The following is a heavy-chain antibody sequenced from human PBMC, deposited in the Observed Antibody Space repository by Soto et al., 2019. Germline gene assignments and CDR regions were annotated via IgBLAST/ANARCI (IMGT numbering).Heavy chain of an antibody. CDR1: GYTFTGYY. V-gene: IGHV1-2*04. J-gene: IGHJ6*03. Sequence: ASVKVSCKATGYTFTGYYMHWVRQAPGQGLEWMGWINPNSGGTNYAQKFQGWVTMTRDTSISTAYMELSRLRSDDTAVYYCARGCSGGSCYSENYYMDVWGKGTTVTVSS. D-gene: IGHD2-15*01. CDR2: INPNSGGT. CDR3: ARGCSGGSCYSENYYMDV.